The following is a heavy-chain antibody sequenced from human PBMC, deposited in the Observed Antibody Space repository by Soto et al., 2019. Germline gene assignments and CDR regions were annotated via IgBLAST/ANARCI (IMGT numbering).Heavy chain of an antibody. CDR3: ARLSDQGYYYDSSGYPAREYYFDY. CDR1: GYNFTSYW. D-gene: IGHD3-22*01. Sequence: PGESLKISCKGSGYNFTSYWIGWVRQMPGKGLEWMGIIYPGDSDTRYSPSFQGQVTISADKSISTAYLQWSSLKASDTAMYYCARLSDQGYYYDSSGYPAREYYFDYWGQGTLVTVSS. V-gene: IGHV5-51*01. J-gene: IGHJ4*02. CDR2: IYPGDSDT.